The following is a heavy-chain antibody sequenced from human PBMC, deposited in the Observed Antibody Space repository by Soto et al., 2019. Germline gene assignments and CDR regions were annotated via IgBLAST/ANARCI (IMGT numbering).Heavy chain of an antibody. Sequence: QVQLVQSGAEVKKPWASVKVSCKPSGYTFTSYGISWVRQAPGQGIEWMGWISAYNGNTNYAQKIQSRVTMTTGTCRSTAYMELRSLRCDVKAVDYCARYITVTTPFDYWGQGTLVTVSS. V-gene: IGHV1-18*01. CDR2: ISAYNGNT. D-gene: IGHD4-17*01. J-gene: IGHJ4*02. CDR3: ARYITVTTPFDY. CDR1: GYTFTSYG.